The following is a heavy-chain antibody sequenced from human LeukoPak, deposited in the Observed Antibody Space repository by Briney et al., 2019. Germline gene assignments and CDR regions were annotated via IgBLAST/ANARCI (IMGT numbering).Heavy chain of an antibody. CDR3: AKGGYCSSTSCYVGWFDP. V-gene: IGHV3-23*01. Sequence: GGSLRLSCAASGFTFSNYAMTWVRQAPGKGLEWVSAISGSGGSTYYADSVKGRFTISRDNSKNTLFLQMNSLRAEDTAVYYCAKGGYCSSTSCYVGWFDPWGQGTLVTVSS. CDR2: ISGSGGST. J-gene: IGHJ5*02. D-gene: IGHD2-2*01. CDR1: GFTFSNYA.